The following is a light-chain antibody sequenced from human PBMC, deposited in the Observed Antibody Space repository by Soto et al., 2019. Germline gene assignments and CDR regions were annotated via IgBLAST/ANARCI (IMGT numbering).Light chain of an antibody. Sequence: QSVLTQPASVSGSPGQSITISCTGTSSDVGGYNYVSWYQQHPGKAPKLIIFEVSLRPSAVSNRFSASKSGNTASLTISGLQTEDEADYYCCSYAGGRTYLFGTGTKVTVL. V-gene: IGLV2-14*01. J-gene: IGLJ1*01. CDR3: CSYAGGRTYL. CDR1: SSDVGGYNY. CDR2: EVS.